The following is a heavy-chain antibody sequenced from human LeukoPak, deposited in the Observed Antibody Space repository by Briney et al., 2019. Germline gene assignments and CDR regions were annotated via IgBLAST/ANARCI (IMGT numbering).Heavy chain of an antibody. Sequence: ASVKVSCKASGYTFTSYGISWVRQAPGQGLEWMGWISAYNGNTNYAQKPQGRVTMTTDTSTSTAYMELRSLRSDDTAVYYCARDGPYNWNDVRWFDPWGQGTLVTVSS. J-gene: IGHJ5*02. CDR2: ISAYNGNT. D-gene: IGHD1-1*01. V-gene: IGHV1-18*01. CDR3: ARDGPYNWNDVRWFDP. CDR1: GYTFTSYG.